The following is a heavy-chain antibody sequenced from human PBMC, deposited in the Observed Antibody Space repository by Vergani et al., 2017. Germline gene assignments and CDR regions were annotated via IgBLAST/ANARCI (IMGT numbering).Heavy chain of an antibody. D-gene: IGHD1-26*01. Sequence: QLQLQESGPGLVKPSETLSLTCTVSGGSISSSSYYWGWIRQPPGKGLEWIGSIYYSGSTYYNPSLKSRVTISVDTSKDQFSLKLSSVTAADTAVYYCVVELESDSTNDAFDIWGQGILVTVSS. V-gene: IGHV4-39*01. J-gene: IGHJ4*02. CDR2: IYYSGST. CDR1: GGSISSSSYY. CDR3: VVELESDSTNDAFDI.